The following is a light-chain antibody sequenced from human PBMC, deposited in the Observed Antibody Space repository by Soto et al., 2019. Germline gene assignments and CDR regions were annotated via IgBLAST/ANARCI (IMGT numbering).Light chain of an antibody. Sequence: EIVMTQSPATLSLSPGERAALSCRASQSINSELAWYQQKPGQPPRLLIYGASTRATGVPARFTGSESGSEFTLTISGLQSEEFAVDYWQQGHNWPLTFGQGTRLE. V-gene: IGKV3-15*01. CDR2: GAS. CDR3: QQGHNWPLT. J-gene: IGKJ2*01. CDR1: QSINSE.